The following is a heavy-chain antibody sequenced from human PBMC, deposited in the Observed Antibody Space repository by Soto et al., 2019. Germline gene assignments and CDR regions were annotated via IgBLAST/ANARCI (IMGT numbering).Heavy chain of an antibody. V-gene: IGHV1-69*13. J-gene: IGHJ6*02. CDR1: GGTFSSYA. CDR2: IIPIFGTT. CDR3: ARGGIVVVPAAIRSYYYYYGMDV. D-gene: IGHD2-2*01. Sequence: LVKVSCKASGGTFSSYAISWVRQAPGQGLEWMGGIIPIFGTTNYAQKFQGRVTITADESTSTAYMELSSLRSEDTAVYYCARGGIVVVPAAIRSYYYYYGMDVWGQGTTVTVSS.